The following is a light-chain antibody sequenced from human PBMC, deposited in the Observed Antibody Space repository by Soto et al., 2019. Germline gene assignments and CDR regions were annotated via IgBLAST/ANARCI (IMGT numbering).Light chain of an antibody. V-gene: IGKV3-20*01. J-gene: IGKJ4*01. CDR2: RTS. Sequence: EIVLTQSPGTLSLSPGERATLSCKASQTINAIYVAWYQQKPGQAPRFLIYRTSDRATGIPDRFSGSGSGTDFTLTISRLEPEDFAVYYCQQYGSSPPELTFGGGTKVDIK. CDR3: QQYGSSPPELT. CDR1: QTINAIY.